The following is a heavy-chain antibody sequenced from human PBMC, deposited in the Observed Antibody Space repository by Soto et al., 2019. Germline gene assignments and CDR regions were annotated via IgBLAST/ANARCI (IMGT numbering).Heavy chain of an antibody. D-gene: IGHD1-26*01. CDR1: GVTFSSYA. V-gene: IGHV3-23*01. CDR3: AKDGRAIVGAIGYSYYGMDV. CDR2: ISGSGGST. J-gene: IGHJ6*02. Sequence: GGSLRLSCAASGVTFSSYAMSWVRQAPGKGLEWVSAISGSGGSTYYADSVKGRFTISRDNSKNTLYLQMNSLRAEDTAVYYCAKDGRAIVGAIGYSYYGMDVWGQGTTVTVSS.